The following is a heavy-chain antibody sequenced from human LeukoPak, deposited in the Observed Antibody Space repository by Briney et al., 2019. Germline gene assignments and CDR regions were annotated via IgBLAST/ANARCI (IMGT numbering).Heavy chain of an antibody. CDR2: ITPSGGGA. Sequence: GGSLRLSCAASGFTFSSYAMSWVRQAPGKGLEWVSAITPSGGGAYYADSVRGRFIISRDNSRDTLYLQLNSLRAEDTAVYYCAKVLRAGRVLTISLESWGQGTLVTVSS. J-gene: IGHJ4*02. D-gene: IGHD3-10*01. CDR1: GFTFSSYA. V-gene: IGHV3-23*01. CDR3: AKVLRAGRVLTISLES.